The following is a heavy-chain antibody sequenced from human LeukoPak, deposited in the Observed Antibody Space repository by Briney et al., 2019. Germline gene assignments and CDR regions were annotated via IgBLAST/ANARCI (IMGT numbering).Heavy chain of an antibody. J-gene: IGHJ4*02. CDR3: AGNTMVRGVKKPGINLPWDY. V-gene: IGHV3-23*01. D-gene: IGHD3-10*01. CDR1: GVPFSRYD. Sequence: GGSLTLSCAVSGVPFSRYDMSWVRQPPGEGLEWVSDINGSGGSTYYADSEKRRLIISRDNSKNTLYLQMNSLRAEDTAVYCCAGNTMVRGVKKPGINLPWDYWGQRTLVTVSS. CDR2: INGSGGST.